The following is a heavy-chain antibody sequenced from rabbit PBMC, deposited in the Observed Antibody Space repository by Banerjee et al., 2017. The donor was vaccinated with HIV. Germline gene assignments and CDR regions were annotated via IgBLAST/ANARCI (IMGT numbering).Heavy chain of an antibody. Sequence: QSLEESGGDLVKPGASLTLTCTASGFSFSSSYYMCWVRQAPGKGLEWIACIYAGSGGNTYYATWAKGRFTISKTSSTTVTLQMTSLTGADTATYFCARDPGGSMDLWGPGTLVTVS. J-gene: IGHJ6*01. CDR1: GFSFSSSYY. CDR2: IYAGSGGNT. CDR3: ARDPGGSMDL. V-gene: IGHV1S40*01.